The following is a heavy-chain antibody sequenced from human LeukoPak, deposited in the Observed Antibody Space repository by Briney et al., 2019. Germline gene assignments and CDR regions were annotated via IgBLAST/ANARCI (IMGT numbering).Heavy chain of an antibody. J-gene: IGHJ3*02. D-gene: IGHD3-22*01. CDR1: GGSISSGGYS. CDR2: IYYSGST. CDR3: ARHASYYYDSSGYNDAFDI. Sequence: SETLSLTCAVSGGSISSGGYSWSWIRQPPGKGLEWIGYIYYSGSTYYNPSLKSRVTISVDTSKNQFSLKLSSVTAADTAVYYCARHASYYYDSSGYNDAFDIWGQGTMVTVSS. V-gene: IGHV4-30-4*07.